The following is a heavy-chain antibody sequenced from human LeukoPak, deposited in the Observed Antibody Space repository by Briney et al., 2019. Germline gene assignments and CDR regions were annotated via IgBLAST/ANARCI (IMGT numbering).Heavy chain of an antibody. Sequence: PGGSLRLSCAASGFTFSSYGMSGVRQAPGKGLEGVSAISGGGGSTYYADSVKGRSTIHRDSSKNTLYLQMNSLRAEDTAVYYCAKDREALRYFDWLGGDWFDPWGQGTLVTVSS. J-gene: IGHJ5*02. CDR2: ISGGGGST. V-gene: IGHV3-23*01. CDR1: GFTFSSYG. CDR3: AKDREALRYFDWLGGDWFDP. D-gene: IGHD3-9*01.